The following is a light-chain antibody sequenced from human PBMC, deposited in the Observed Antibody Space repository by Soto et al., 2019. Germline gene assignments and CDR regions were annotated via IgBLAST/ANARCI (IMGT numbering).Light chain of an antibody. V-gene: IGKV1-5*01. J-gene: IGKJ1*01. CDR3: QQYHGFSRT. Sequence: DIQMTQSPSSLSASVGDRVTITCQASQDITNSVNWYQQKPGKAPKLLIYDASSLESGVASRFSGSGSGTEFTLTISSMQPDDLATYYCQQYHGFSRTFGQGTKVDNK. CDR1: QDITNS. CDR2: DAS.